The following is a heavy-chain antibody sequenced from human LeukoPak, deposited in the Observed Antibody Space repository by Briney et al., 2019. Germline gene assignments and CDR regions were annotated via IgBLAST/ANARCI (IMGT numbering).Heavy chain of an antibody. V-gene: IGHV3-21*01. J-gene: IGHJ4*02. CDR3: ARYSYGSFDY. D-gene: IGHD5-18*01. Sequence: GGTLRLSCAASGFTFSSYGMSWVRQAPGKGLEWVSSISSSSSYIYYADSVKGRFTISRDNAKNSLYLQMNSLRAEDTAVYYCARYSYGSFDYWGQGTLVTVSS. CDR2: ISSSSSYI. CDR1: GFTFSSYG.